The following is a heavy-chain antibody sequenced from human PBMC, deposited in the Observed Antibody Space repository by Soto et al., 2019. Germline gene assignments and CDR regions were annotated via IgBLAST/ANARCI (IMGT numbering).Heavy chain of an antibody. D-gene: IGHD6-19*01. CDR3: AKRGRQWLVTSDFNY. V-gene: IGHV3-30*18. J-gene: IGHJ4*02. CDR1: GFTFSDYA. Sequence: VQLVESGGGVVQPGRSLRLSCAASGFTFSDYAMHWVRQAPGKGLEWVAVVSHDGRNTHYADSVKGRFTISRDSSKKTGSLEMTSLRAEDTAVYYCAKRGRQWLVTSDFNYWGQGDLVTVSS. CDR2: VSHDGRNT.